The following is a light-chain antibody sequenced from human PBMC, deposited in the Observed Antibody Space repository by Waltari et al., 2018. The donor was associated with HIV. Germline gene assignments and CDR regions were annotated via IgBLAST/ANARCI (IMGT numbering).Light chain of an antibody. J-gene: IGKJ4*01. CDR1: QDISSY. CDR2: DAS. CDR3: QQYDNLLT. Sequence: DIQMTQSPSSLSASVGDRVTITCQASQDISSYLHWYQQKPGKAPKLLIYDASNLETGVPSRFSGSGSGTDFTFTISSLHPEDIATYYCQQYDNLLTFGGGTKVEIK. V-gene: IGKV1-33*01.